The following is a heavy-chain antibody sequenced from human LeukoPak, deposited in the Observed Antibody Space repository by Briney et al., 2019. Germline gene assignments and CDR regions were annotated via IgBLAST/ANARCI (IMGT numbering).Heavy chain of an antibody. CDR2: IIPIFGTA. Sequence: SVKVSCKASGGTFSSYAISWVRQAPGQGLEWMGGIIPIFGTANYAQKFQGRVTITADKSTSTAYMVLSSLRSEDTAVYYCARDDVTGYSSGWHWFDPWGQGTLVTVSS. CDR1: GGTFSSYA. V-gene: IGHV1-69*06. D-gene: IGHD6-19*01. CDR3: ARDDVTGYSSGWHWFDP. J-gene: IGHJ5*02.